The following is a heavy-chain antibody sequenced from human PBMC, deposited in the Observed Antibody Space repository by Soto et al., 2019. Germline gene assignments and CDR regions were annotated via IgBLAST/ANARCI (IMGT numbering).Heavy chain of an antibody. D-gene: IGHD3-10*01. CDR2: IYSAGST. J-gene: IGHJ6*02. Sequence: EVQLVESGGGLIQPGGSLRLSCAASGFIVSSNSMSWVRQAPGKGLEWVSLIYSAGSTYYADSVKGRFTISRDNSKNTLYLQMNSLRAEDTAVYYCARVLFRGLDVWGQGTTATVSS. V-gene: IGHV3-53*01. CDR3: ARVLFRGLDV. CDR1: GFIVSSNS.